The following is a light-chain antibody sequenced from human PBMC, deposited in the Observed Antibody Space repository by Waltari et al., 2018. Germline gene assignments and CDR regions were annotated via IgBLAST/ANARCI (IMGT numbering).Light chain of an antibody. CDR3: QQGYSPPFT. CDR1: RGIDSY. V-gene: IGKV1-39*01. Sequence: EIQMTQSPSSLSTSVGDRVTITCRASRGIDSYLNWYQQRPGRAPKLLIYDASTLQREVPTRFSGGGIGTDFTLTINNLQPEDFATYFCQQGYSPPFTFGQGTRLEI. J-gene: IGKJ5*01. CDR2: DAS.